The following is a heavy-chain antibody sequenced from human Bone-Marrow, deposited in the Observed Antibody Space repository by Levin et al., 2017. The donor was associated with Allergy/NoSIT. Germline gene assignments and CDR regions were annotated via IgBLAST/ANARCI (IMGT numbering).Heavy chain of an antibody. CDR1: GFTFSSYG. V-gene: IGHV3-33*06. CDR3: AKAYSGSYYAFDY. Sequence: GGSLRLSCAASGFTFSSYGMHWVRQAPGKGLEWVAVIWYDGSNKYYADSVKGRFTISRDNSKNTLYLQMNSLRAEDTAVYYCAKAYSGSYYAFDYWGQGTLVTVSS. CDR2: IWYDGSNK. J-gene: IGHJ4*02. D-gene: IGHD1-26*01.